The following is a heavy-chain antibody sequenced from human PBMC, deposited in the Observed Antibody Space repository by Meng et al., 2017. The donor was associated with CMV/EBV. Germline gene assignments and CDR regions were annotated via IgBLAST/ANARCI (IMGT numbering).Heavy chain of an antibody. Sequence: GGSLRLSCAASGFSFSRDWMTWVRQAPGKGLEWVANIRQDGSEAYYVDSVKGRFTIFRDNTKNSLFLQMDSLSAEDTAIYYCVRESSTFSWSEPLQHWGQGTLVTVSS. CDR3: VRESSTFSWSEPLQH. CDR1: GFSFSRDW. V-gene: IGHV3-7*01. J-gene: IGHJ1*01. CDR2: IRQDGSEA. D-gene: IGHD2-2*01.